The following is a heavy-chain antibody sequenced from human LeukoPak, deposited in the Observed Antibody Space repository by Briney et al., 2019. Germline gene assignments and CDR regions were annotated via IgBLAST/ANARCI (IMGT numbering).Heavy chain of an antibody. D-gene: IGHD3-22*01. CDR3: ARQGIYDSSGYYYVGYDYFDY. CDR2: IYPGDSDT. J-gene: IGHJ4*02. V-gene: IGHV5-51*01. Sequence: GEPLKISCKGSGYSFTSYWIGWVRQMPGKGLEWMGIIYPGDSDTRYSPSFQGQVTISADKSISTAYLQWSSLKASDTAMYYCARQGIYDSSGYYYVGYDYFDYWGRGTLVTVSS. CDR1: GYSFTSYW.